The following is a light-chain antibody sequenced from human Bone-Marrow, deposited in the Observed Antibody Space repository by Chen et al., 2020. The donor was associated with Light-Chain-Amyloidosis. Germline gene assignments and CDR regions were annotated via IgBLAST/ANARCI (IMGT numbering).Light chain of an antibody. CDR1: QSVSSY. V-gene: IGKV3-11*01. CDR2: DAS. Sequence: EIVLTQSTATLSLSPGERATLSCRASQSVSSYLAWYQQKPGQAPRLLIYDASNRATGIPARFSGSGSGTDFTLTISSLEPEDFAVYYCQQRSNWPPLTVGGGTKVEIK. J-gene: IGKJ4*01. CDR3: QQRSNWPPLT.